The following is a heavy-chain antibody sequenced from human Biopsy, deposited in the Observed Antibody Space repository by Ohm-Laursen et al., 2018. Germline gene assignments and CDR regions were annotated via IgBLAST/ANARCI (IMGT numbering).Heavy chain of an antibody. CDR2: ISNDGDIK. Sequence: SLRLSCSASGFTFSSYGMHWVRQAPGKGLEWVSLISNDGDIKYSADSMEGRFTISRDNSRNTLFLQMNSLKAEDTAVYYCVKDRFPYTSGYSSVFEYWGQGTLVTVSS. D-gene: IGHD3-22*01. V-gene: IGHV3-30*18. CDR3: VKDRFPYTSGYSSVFEY. J-gene: IGHJ4*02. CDR1: GFTFSSYG.